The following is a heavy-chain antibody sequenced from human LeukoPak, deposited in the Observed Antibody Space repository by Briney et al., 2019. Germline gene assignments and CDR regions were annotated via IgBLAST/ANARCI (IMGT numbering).Heavy chain of an antibody. CDR2: ISSSSSTI. Sequence: GRSLRLSCAASGFTFDDSAMHWVRHAPGKGLEWVSYISSSSSTIYYADSVKGRFTTSRDNAKNSLYLQMNSLRDEDTAVYYCARGGHVLRFLEWLTSWGQGTLVTVSS. CDR3: ARGGHVLRFLEWLTS. D-gene: IGHD3-3*01. CDR1: GFTFDDSA. V-gene: IGHV3-48*02. J-gene: IGHJ4*02.